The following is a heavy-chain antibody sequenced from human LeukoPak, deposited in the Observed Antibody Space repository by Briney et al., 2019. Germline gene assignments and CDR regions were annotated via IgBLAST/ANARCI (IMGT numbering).Heavy chain of an antibody. Sequence: PGRSLRLSCAASGFTFSSYGMHWVRQAPGKGLEWAAVIWYDGSNKYYADSVKGRFTISRDNSKNTLSLQMNSLRPEDTAVYYCARDPPGGTYPFDYWGQGTLVTVSS. CDR1: GFTFSSYG. J-gene: IGHJ4*02. D-gene: IGHD1-26*01. CDR3: ARDPPGGTYPFDY. V-gene: IGHV3-33*01. CDR2: IWYDGSNK.